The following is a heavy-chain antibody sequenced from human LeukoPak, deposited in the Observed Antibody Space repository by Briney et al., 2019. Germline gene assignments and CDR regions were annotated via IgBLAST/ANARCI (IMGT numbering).Heavy chain of an antibody. D-gene: IGHD1-7*01. CDR3: ARERNYIVFDY. Sequence: PGGSLRLSCGASGFTFSSYEMNWVGQAPGKGLEWGSYISSSGSTRYYTDSVKGRFTISRANAKNSLYLQMNSLRAEDTAVYYCARERNYIVFDYWGQGPLVTVSS. V-gene: IGHV3-48*03. J-gene: IGHJ4*02. CDR2: ISSSGSTR. CDR1: GFTFSSYE.